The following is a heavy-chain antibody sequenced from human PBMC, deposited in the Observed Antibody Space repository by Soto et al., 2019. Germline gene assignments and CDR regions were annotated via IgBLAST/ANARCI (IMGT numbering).Heavy chain of an antibody. V-gene: IGHV3-74*01. CDR1: GFTFSSYY. J-gene: IGHJ4*02. Sequence: EVQLVESGGGLVQPGGSLRLSCAASGFTFSSYYMHWVRQAPGKGLVWISRIKTDGSFSSYADSVKGRFTISRDNARNTLFLQMNSLSDDDTPVYYCARGFYGDPPALDYWGQGTLVSVSS. CDR2: IKTDGSFS. CDR3: ARGFYGDPPALDY. D-gene: IGHD4-17*01.